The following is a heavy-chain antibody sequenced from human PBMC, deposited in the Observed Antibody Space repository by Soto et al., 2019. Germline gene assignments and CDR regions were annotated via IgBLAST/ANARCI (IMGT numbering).Heavy chain of an antibody. D-gene: IGHD1-1*01. J-gene: IGHJ6*02. Sequence: GESLKISCQASGYRFTSYWIGWVRQMPGKGLEWMGIIHPGDSDTRYSPSFQGQVTISVDKSISTAFLQWSSLKASDTAMYYCARGSTGTTTHFYNYGMDVWGQGTTVTVSS. V-gene: IGHV5-51*01. CDR2: IHPGDSDT. CDR1: GYRFTSYW. CDR3: ARGSTGTTTHFYNYGMDV.